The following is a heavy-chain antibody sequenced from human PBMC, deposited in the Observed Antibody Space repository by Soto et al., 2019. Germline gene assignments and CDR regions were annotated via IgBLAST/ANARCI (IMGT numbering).Heavy chain of an antibody. D-gene: IGHD6-13*01. V-gene: IGHV1-69*02. J-gene: IGHJ3*02. CDR2: ILPMLDIT. CDR3: TLGSWSADTFEI. CDR1: GGTFSTYT. Sequence: QVQLVQSGAEVKKPGSSVKVSCKASGGTFSTYTIIWVRQAPGQGLEWMGRILPMLDITNSAQRFQGRVTITADKSTSTAYLELSSLRSEDTAVYYCTLGSWSADTFEIWGRGTMVTVSS.